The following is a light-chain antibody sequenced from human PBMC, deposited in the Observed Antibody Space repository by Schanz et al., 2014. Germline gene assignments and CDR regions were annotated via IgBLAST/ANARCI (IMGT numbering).Light chain of an antibody. J-gene: IGKJ1*01. CDR1: QSVSSN. CDR3: QQYNICPPWT. V-gene: IGKV3-15*01. CDR2: GAS. Sequence: EIVMTQSPATLSVSPGERATLSCRASQSVSSNLAWFQQKPGQAPRLLIYGASTRATGIPARFSGSGSGTKFTLTISRLQSELFAVYYRQQYNICPPWTVVQGTKVQIK.